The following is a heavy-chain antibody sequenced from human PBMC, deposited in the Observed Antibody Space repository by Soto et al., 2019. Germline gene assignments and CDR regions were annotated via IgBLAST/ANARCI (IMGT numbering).Heavy chain of an antibody. D-gene: IGHD2-2*01. CDR1: GFTFSSYG. CDR2: IWYDGSNK. Sequence: GGSLRLSCAASGFTFSSYGMHWVRQAPGKGLEWVAVIWYDGSNKYYADSVKGRFTISRDNSKNTLYLQMNSLRAEDTAVYYCASQYCSSTSCYLFGMDVWGQGTTVTVSS. J-gene: IGHJ6*02. V-gene: IGHV3-33*01. CDR3: ASQYCSSTSCYLFGMDV.